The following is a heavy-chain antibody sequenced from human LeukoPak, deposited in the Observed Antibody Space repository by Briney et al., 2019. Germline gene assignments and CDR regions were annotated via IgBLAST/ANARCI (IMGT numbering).Heavy chain of an antibody. V-gene: IGHV1-18*01. D-gene: IGHD4-23*01. J-gene: IGHJ4*02. CDR1: GYTFTNYV. CDR3: ARQGYGGNPQGAADY. Sequence: ASVKVSCKASGYTFTNYVFSWVRQAPGQGREWMGWISTYNGNTNYAQKLQGRVTMTTDTSTSTAYMELRSLRSDDTAVYYCARQGYGGNPQGAADYWGQGTLVTVSS. CDR2: ISTYNGNT.